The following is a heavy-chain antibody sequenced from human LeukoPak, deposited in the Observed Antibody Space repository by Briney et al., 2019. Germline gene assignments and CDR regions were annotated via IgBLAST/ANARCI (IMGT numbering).Heavy chain of an antibody. J-gene: IGHJ4*02. Sequence: ASVKVSCKASGYTFTGYYMHWVRQAPGQGLEWMGWINPNSGGTNYAQKFQGRVTMTRDTSISTAYMELSRLRSDDTAVYYCARQGYSGHSQGAADYWGQGTLVTVSS. CDR3: ARQGYSGHSQGAADY. CDR2: INPNSGGT. CDR1: GYTFTGYY. V-gene: IGHV1-2*02. D-gene: IGHD4-23*01.